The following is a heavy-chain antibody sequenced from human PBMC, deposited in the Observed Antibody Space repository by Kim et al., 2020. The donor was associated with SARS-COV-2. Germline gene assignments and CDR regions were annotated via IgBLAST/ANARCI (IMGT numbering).Heavy chain of an antibody. Sequence: GGSLRLSCSASGFTLGTYWMTWVRQAPGKGLEWVANIKTDGSETNHADSVKGRYTISRDNAKNSLHLQLSSLRVEDMAVYYCARSAGIGYWCQGPLVTVS. CDR3: ARSAGIGY. J-gene: IGHJ4*02. V-gene: IGHV3-7*03. CDR1: GFTLGTYW. CDR2: IKTDGSET.